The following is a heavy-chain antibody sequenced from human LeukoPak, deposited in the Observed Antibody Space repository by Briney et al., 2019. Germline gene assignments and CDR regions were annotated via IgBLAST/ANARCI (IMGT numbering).Heavy chain of an antibody. V-gene: IGHV4-39*01. CDR2: IYYSGST. D-gene: IGHD6-19*01. J-gene: IGHJ5*02. CDR3: ARSLEAVANWFDP. CDR1: GGSISSYY. Sequence: SETLSLTCTVSGGSISSYYWGWIRQPPGKGLEWIGSIYYSGSTYYNPSLKSRVTISVDTSKNQFSLKLSSVTAADTAVYYCARSLEAVANWFDPWGQGTLVTVSS.